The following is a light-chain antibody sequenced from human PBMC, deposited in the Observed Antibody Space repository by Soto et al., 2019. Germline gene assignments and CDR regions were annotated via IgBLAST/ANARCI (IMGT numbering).Light chain of an antibody. CDR1: SGHMSYI. CDR2: LEDSGRY. V-gene: IGLV4-60*02. J-gene: IGLJ3*02. Sequence: QSVLTQSSSASASLGPSVNLTCTLSSGHMSYIIAWHQQQPGKAPRYLMKLEDSGRYNTGSGDPDRFSGSSSGAARYLTICRLQFDDEADYYCETWGNNAPEVFGGGTKLTVL. CDR3: ETWGNNAPEV.